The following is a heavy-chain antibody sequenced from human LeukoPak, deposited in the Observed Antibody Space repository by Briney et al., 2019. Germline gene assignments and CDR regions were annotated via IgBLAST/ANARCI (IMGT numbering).Heavy chain of an antibody. J-gene: IGHJ4*02. Sequence: PGGSLRLSCAASGFTFGSYWMSWVRQAPGKGLGWVANIKQDGSDKYHVDSVKGRFTISRDNAKNSLYLQMNSLRAEDTAVYYCARGGSHLDYWGQGTLVTVSS. V-gene: IGHV3-7*01. D-gene: IGHD3-16*01. CDR2: IKQDGSDK. CDR3: ARGGSHLDY. CDR1: GFTFGSYW.